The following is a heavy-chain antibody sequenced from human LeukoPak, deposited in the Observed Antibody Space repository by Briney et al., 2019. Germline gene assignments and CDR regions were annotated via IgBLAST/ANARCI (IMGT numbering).Heavy chain of an antibody. Sequence: PSETLSLTCTVSGGSISSYYWSSIRQPAGKGLEWIGRIYTSGSTNYNPSLKSRVTMSVDTSKNQFSLKLSSVTAADTAVYYCARVVSPCSGGSCYPGDYYYYMDVWGKGTTVTVSS. V-gene: IGHV4-4*07. J-gene: IGHJ6*03. D-gene: IGHD2-15*01. CDR2: IYTSGST. CDR1: GGSISSYY. CDR3: ARVVSPCSGGSCYPGDYYYYMDV.